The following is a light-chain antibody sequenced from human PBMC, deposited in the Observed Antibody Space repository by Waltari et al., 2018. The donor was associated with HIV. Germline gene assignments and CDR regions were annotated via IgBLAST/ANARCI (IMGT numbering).Light chain of an antibody. J-gene: IGKJ1*01. Sequence: EIVLTQSPGTLSLSPGERATLSCRASQIVSSAYLAWYQQKPAQAPRLLIYGASTRATGVPDRCSGSGFGTDFTLTISRLEPEDFAVYYCQQYGNSPETFGQGARVEI. CDR2: GAS. CDR1: QIVSSAY. V-gene: IGKV3-20*01. CDR3: QQYGNSPET.